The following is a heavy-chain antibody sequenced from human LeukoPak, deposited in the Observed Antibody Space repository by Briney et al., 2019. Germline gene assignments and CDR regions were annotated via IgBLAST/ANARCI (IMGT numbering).Heavy chain of an antibody. J-gene: IGHJ6*04. CDR2: ISAYNGNT. V-gene: IGHV1-18*01. D-gene: IGHD2-15*01. Sequence: ASVNVSCKASGYTFTSSGISWVRQPPGQGLEWMGWISAYNGNTNYAQNLQGRLTMTRDTSTSTAYMELRSLRSDDTAVYYGARFGLVVAGYMDVWGKGTTVTVSS. CDR1: GYTFTSSG. CDR3: ARFGLVVAGYMDV.